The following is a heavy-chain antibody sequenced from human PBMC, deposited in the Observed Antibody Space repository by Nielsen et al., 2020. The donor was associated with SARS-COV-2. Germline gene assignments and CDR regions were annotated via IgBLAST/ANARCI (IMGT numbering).Heavy chain of an antibody. J-gene: IGHJ3*02. CDR2: IIPMFGTA. V-gene: IGHV1-69*01. Sequence: WVRQAPGQGLEWMGGIIPMFGTANYAQKFQGRVTITADESTSTAYMEVSSLRSEDTAVYYCARIRRGYSGYDLGRGAFDIWGQGTMVTVSS. CDR3: ARIRRGYSGYDLGRGAFDI. D-gene: IGHD5-12*01.